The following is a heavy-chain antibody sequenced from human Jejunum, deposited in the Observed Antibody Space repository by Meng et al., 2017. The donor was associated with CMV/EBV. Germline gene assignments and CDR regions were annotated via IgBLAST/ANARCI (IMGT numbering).Heavy chain of an antibody. J-gene: IGHJ4*02. V-gene: IGHV4-61*01. CDR3: AIENGPNEEGQYYFHV. CDR1: VSGRRHY. Sequence: VSGRRHYWSCVQQPAVNRLEWIGYVYYSGSISYNPSLKNRVTISIDTSKNQFSLKLSSATAADTAMYDCAIENGPNEEGQYYFHVWGQGTLVTVSS. D-gene: IGHD2-8*01. CDR2: VYYSGSI.